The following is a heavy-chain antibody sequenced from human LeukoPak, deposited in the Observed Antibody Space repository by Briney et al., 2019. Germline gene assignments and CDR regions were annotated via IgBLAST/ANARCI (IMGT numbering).Heavy chain of an antibody. CDR2: IDGGGGRT. CDR1: GFAFSSYA. D-gene: IGHD3-22*01. V-gene: IGHV3-23*01. Sequence: GGSLRLSCTASGFAFSSYAMSWVRQAPGVGLEWVSAIDGGGGRTWHADSVRGRFTISRDNSKNTLFMQKNSLRAEDTAVYYCAKDFYDSSGSRYDYWGQGTLVTVSS. CDR3: AKDFYDSSGSRYDY. J-gene: IGHJ4*02.